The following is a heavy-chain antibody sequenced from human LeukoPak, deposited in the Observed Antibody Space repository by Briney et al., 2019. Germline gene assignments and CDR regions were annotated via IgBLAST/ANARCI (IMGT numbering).Heavy chain of an antibody. CDR3: ASDIAARPFFYYMVV. D-gene: IGHD6-6*01. J-gene: IGHJ6*03. V-gene: IGHV1-69*05. Sequence: GASVKVSCKASGGTFSSYAISWVRQAPGQGLEWMGGIIPIFGTANYAQKFQGRVTITTDESTSTAYMELSSLRSEDTDVYYCASDIAARPFFYYMVVWGKGTTVTVSS. CDR1: GGTFSSYA. CDR2: IIPIFGTA.